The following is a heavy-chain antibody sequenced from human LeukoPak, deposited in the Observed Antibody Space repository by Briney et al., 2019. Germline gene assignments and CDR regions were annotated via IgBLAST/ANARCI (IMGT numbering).Heavy chain of an antibody. CDR3: ARGEELWPDY. V-gene: IGHV3-33*01. CDR1: GFTFSSYA. D-gene: IGHD5-18*01. CDR2: IWYDGSNR. Sequence: GRSLRLSCAASGFTFSSYAMHWVRQAPGKGLEWVAVIWYDGSNRYYADSVTGRFTISRDNSKNTLYPQMNSLRVEDTAVYYCARGEELWPDYWGQGTLVTVSS. J-gene: IGHJ4*02.